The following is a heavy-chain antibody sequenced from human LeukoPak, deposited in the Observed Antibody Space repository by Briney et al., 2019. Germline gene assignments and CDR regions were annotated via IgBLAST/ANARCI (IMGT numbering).Heavy chain of an antibody. CDR3: ARALSSSSWYLEY. CDR2: IYYNGNT. J-gene: IGHJ4*02. V-gene: IGHV4-59*01. CDR1: GGSISSYY. Sequence: SETLSLTCTVSGGSISSYYWNWIRQPPGKGLEWIGDIYYNGNTNYNPALMSRVTISLDTSKNQFSLTVSSVTAADTAVYYCARALSSSSWYLEYWGREPWSPSP. D-gene: IGHD6-13*01.